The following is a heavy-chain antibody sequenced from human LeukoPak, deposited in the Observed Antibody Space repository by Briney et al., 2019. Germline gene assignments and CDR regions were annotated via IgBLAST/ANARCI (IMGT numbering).Heavy chain of an antibody. V-gene: IGHV4-59*12. D-gene: IGHD2-15*01. CDR2: IYNSGST. Sequence: SETLSLTCTVSGGSISSYYWSWIRQPPGKGLEWIGYIYNSGSTNYNPSLKSRVTISVDTSKNQFSLKLSSVTAADTAVYYCARGSQSLGYCSGGSCRAKIFDYWGQGTLVTVSS. J-gene: IGHJ4*02. CDR1: GGSISSYY. CDR3: ARGSQSLGYCSGGSCRAKIFDY.